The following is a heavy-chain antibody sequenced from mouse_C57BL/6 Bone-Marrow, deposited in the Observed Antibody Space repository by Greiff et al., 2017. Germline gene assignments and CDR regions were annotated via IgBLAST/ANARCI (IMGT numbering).Heavy chain of an antibody. V-gene: IGHV2-2*01. CDR1: GFSLTSYG. J-gene: IGHJ3*01. CDR2: IWSGGST. Sequence: QVQLKESGPGLVQPSQSLSITCTVSGFSLTSYGVHWVRQSPGKGLEWLGVIWSGGSTDYNAAFISRLSIRKANSKSQVFFIMCSLQACDTAVYYGAKDGYYPAWFAYGGQGTLVTVSA. CDR3: AKDGYYPAWFAY. D-gene: IGHD2-3*01.